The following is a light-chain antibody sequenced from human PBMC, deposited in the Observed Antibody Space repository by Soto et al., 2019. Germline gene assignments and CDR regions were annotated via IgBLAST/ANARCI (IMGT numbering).Light chain of an antibody. Sequence: EIVLTQSPDILSLSPGERATLSCRASQRVGGNYLAWFQQKPGQSPRLLIYRASTRATGVPGRFSGSGSGTDFTLTINTLEPEDFAVYYCLHYVDLPWAFGLGTNVEI. CDR2: RAS. J-gene: IGKJ1*01. CDR3: LHYVDLPWA. CDR1: QRVGGNY. V-gene: IGKV3-20*01.